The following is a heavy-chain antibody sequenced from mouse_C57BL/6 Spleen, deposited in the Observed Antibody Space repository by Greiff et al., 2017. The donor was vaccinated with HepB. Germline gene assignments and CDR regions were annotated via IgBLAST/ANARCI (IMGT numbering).Heavy chain of an antibody. CDR1: GFTFSSYA. Sequence: EVNVVESGGGLVKPGGSLKLSCAASGFTFSSYAMSWVRQTPEKRLEWVATISDGGSYTYYPDNVKGRFTISRDNAKNNLYLQMSHLKSEDTAMYYCARDAYDYDEGGYYAMDYWGQGTSVTVSS. V-gene: IGHV5-4*01. CDR3: ARDAYDYDEGGYYAMDY. D-gene: IGHD2-4*01. CDR2: ISDGGSYT. J-gene: IGHJ4*01.